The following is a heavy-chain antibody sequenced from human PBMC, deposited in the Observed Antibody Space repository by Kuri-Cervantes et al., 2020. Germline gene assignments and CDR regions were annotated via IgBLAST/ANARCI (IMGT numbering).Heavy chain of an antibody. Sequence: SETPSLTCTVSGGSIISGNYYWSWIRQHPGKGLEWIGYSYYSGSTYYNPSPKSRLTISLDTSKNQFSLKLSSVTAADTAVYYCARARGDYYFDYWGQGTLVTISS. J-gene: IGHJ4*02. D-gene: IGHD2-21*02. CDR2: SYYSGST. CDR1: GGSIISGNYY. V-gene: IGHV4-31*03. CDR3: ARARGDYYFDY.